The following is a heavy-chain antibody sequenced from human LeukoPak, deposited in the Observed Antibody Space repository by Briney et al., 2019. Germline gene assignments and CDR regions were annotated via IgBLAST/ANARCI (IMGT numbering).Heavy chain of an antibody. CDR2: ISGSGGST. Sequence: PGGSLRLSCAASGFTFSSYAMSWVRQAPGKGLEWVSAISGSGGSTYYADSVKGRFTISRDNSKNTLYLQMNSLRAEDTAVYYCAKDPEHQGDEIVGATAESNWFDPWGQGTLVTVSS. CDR1: GFTFSSYA. J-gene: IGHJ5*02. D-gene: IGHD1-26*01. V-gene: IGHV3-23*01. CDR3: AKDPEHQGDEIVGATAESNWFDP.